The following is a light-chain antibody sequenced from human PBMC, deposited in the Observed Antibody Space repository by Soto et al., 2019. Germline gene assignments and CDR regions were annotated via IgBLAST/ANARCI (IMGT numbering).Light chain of an antibody. CDR2: DVT. CDR1: YNDIGPYNY. CDR3: SSYTSIIAVV. V-gene: IGLV2-14*03. Sequence: QSVLTQPASVSGSPGQSITISCTGTYNDIGPYNYVSWYQQHPGKAPKLLIYDVTNRPSGISDRFSGSKSGRTASQTISGLQAEDEADYYCSSYTSIIAVVFGGGTKLTVL. J-gene: IGLJ2*01.